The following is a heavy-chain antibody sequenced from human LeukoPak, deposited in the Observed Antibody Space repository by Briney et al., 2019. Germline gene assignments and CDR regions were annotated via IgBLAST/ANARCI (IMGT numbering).Heavy chain of an antibody. CDR3: ARDPSNPYSSGWYYFDY. V-gene: IGHV4-4*07. J-gene: IGHJ4*02. Sequence: PSETLSLTCTVSGGSISSYYWSWIRQPAGKGLEWIGRIYTSGSTNYNPSLKSRVTMSVDTSKNQFSLKLSSVTAADTAVYYCARDPSNPYSSGWYYFDYWGQGTLDTVSS. D-gene: IGHD6-19*01. CDR1: GGSISSYY. CDR2: IYTSGST.